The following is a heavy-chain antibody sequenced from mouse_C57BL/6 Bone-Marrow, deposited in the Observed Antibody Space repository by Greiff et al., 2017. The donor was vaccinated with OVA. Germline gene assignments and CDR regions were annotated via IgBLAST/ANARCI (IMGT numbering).Heavy chain of an antibody. Sequence: EVMLVESGGGLVQPGGSLKLSCAASGFTFSDYYMYWVRQTPEKRLEWVAYISNGGGSTYYPDTVKGRFTISRDNAKNTLYLQMSRLKSEDTAMYYCARPNWAWFAYWGQGTLVTVSA. CDR2: ISNGGGST. D-gene: IGHD4-1*02. V-gene: IGHV5-12*01. CDR1: GFTFSDYY. CDR3: ARPNWAWFAY. J-gene: IGHJ3*01.